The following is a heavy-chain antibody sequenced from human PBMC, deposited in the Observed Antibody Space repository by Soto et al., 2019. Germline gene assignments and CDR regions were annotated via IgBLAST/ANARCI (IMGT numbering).Heavy chain of an antibody. V-gene: IGHV1-69*06. CDR3: ASGYGPVKSYYYYYGMDV. CDR2: IIPIFGTA. CDR1: GGTFSSCA. D-gene: IGHD5-12*01. J-gene: IGHJ6*02. Sequence: SVKVSCKASGGTFSSCAISWVRQAPGQGLEWMGGIIPIFGTANYAQKFQGRVTITADKSTSTAYMELSSLRSEDTTVYYCASGYGPVKSYYYYYGMDVWGQGTTVTVSS.